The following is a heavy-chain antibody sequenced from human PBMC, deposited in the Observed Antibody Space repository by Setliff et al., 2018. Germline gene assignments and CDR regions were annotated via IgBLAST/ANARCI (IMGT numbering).Heavy chain of an antibody. J-gene: IGHJ4*02. CDR3: FGAGTCSY. CDR1: GFSFSNCW. CDR2: INPHASEK. D-gene: IGHD3-10*01. Sequence: GGSLRLSCTASGFSFSNCWVSWVRQTPGKGLEWLASINPHASEKYYVDSVKGRFTISRDNAKNSLSLQMNSLRTEDTAVYYCFGAGTCSYWGQGTLVTVSS. V-gene: IGHV3-7*01.